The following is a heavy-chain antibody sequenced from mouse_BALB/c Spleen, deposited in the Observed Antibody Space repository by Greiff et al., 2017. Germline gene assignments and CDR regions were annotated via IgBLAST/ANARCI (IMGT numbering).Heavy chain of an antibody. J-gene: IGHJ1*01. CDR3: ARLDGDGDFDV. D-gene: IGHD2-13*01. V-gene: IGHV5-12-2*01. CDR1: GFTFSSYT. CDR2: ISNGGGST. Sequence: EVQGVESGGGLVQPGGSLKLSCAASGFTFSSYTMSWVRQKPEERLEWVAYISNGGGSTYYPDTVKGRFTISRDNAKNTLYLQMSSLKTEDTAVYDCARLDGDGDFDVWGAGTTVTVSS.